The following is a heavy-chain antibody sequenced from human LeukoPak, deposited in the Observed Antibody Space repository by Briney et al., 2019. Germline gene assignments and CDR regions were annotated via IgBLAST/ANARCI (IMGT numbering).Heavy chain of an antibody. CDR1: GGSISSSSYY. V-gene: IGHV4-39*01. Sequence: SETLSLTCTVSGGSISSSSYYWGWIRQPPWKGLEWIGSIYYSGSTYYNPSLKSRVTISVDTSKNQFSLKLSSVTAADTAVYYCARQSGRLVDYWGQGTLVTVSS. J-gene: IGHJ4*02. CDR2: IYYSGST. D-gene: IGHD1-26*01. CDR3: ARQSGRLVDY.